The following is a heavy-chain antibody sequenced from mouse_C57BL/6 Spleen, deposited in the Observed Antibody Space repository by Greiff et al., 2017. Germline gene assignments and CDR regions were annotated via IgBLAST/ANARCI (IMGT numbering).Heavy chain of an antibody. Sequence: EVQLQQSGPELVKPGASVKIPCKASGYTFTDYNMDWVKQSHGKSLEWIGDINPNNGGTIYNQKFKGKATLTVDKSSSTAYMELRSLTSEDTAVYYCAIPSYGRSYGFDDWGQGTTLTVST. CDR3: AIPSYGRSYGFDD. CDR1: GYTFTDYN. D-gene: IGHD1-1*01. V-gene: IGHV1-18*01. CDR2: INPNNGGT. J-gene: IGHJ2*01.